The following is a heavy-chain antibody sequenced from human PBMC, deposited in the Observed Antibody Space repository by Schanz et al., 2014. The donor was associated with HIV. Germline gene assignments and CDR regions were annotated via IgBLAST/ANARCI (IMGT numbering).Heavy chain of an antibody. CDR3: ARDLSLASSTPTLAFDI. D-gene: IGHD2-2*01. CDR1: GYTFSDYY. CDR2: INTRTGDT. V-gene: IGHV1-2*02. Sequence: QVQLVQSGAEVKMPGASVKVSCKSSGYTFSDYYMHWLRQAPGQGLEWKGWINTRTGDTIYAERLQGRVTLTRDTSINTAYMTLSSLRSEDTAVYYCARDLSLASSTPTLAFDIWGQGTMVTVSS. J-gene: IGHJ3*02.